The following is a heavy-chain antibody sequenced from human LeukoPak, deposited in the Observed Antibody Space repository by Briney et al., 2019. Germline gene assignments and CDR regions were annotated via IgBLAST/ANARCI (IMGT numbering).Heavy chain of an antibody. V-gene: IGHV1-3*04. CDR2: INTGNGNT. Sequence: ASVKVSCKASGYTFTTYAMHWVRQAPGQRLEWMRWINTGNGNTKFSQKFQGRVTITRDTSASTAYMELSSLRSEDTAVYYCVRDDNYGHFWGQGTLVTVSS. D-gene: IGHD5-18*01. CDR3: VRDDNYGHF. CDR1: GYTFTTYA. J-gene: IGHJ4*02.